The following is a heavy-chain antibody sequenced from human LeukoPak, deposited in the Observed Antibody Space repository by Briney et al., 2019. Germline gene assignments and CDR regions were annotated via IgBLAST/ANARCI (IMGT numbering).Heavy chain of an antibody. CDR2: IYTSGSI. Sequence: PSDTLSLTCTVSGGSISSYYWSWIRQPAGTGLEWIGRIYTSGSITYNPSLKRRVTISVDTSKNQFSLKLSSVPAAYTAVYYCARQPYDSSGYYNYFDYWGQGTLVTVSS. D-gene: IGHD3-22*01. V-gene: IGHV4-4*07. CDR1: GGSISSYY. J-gene: IGHJ4*02. CDR3: ARQPYDSSGYYNYFDY.